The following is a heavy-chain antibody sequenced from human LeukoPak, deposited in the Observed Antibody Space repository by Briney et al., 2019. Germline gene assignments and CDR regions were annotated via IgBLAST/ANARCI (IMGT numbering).Heavy chain of an antibody. Sequence: SETLSLTCTVSGGHFSGYYWTWIRQPPGKGLEWIGEIDYTGSTNYNPSLKSRIKMSVDTSKNQFSVNLNSVTAADTAFYYCARRRIPATITGSKLSSRFDTWGQGTLVTVSS. CDR1: GGHFSGYY. V-gene: IGHV4-34*01. CDR2: IDYTGST. D-gene: IGHD5-12*01. CDR3: ARRRIPATITGSKLSSRFDT. J-gene: IGHJ1*01.